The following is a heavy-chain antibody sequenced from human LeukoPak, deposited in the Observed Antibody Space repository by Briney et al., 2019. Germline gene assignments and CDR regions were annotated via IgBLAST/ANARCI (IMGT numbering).Heavy chain of an antibody. Sequence: GGSLRLSCAASGFTFSSYGMHWVRQAPGKGLEWVAFIRYDGSNKYYADSVKGRFTISRDNSKNTLYLQMNSLRAEDTAVYYCARVGGVSLGYWGQGTLVTVSS. CDR1: GFTFSSYG. D-gene: IGHD3-16*01. J-gene: IGHJ4*02. CDR3: ARVGGVSLGY. CDR2: IRYDGSNK. V-gene: IGHV3-30*02.